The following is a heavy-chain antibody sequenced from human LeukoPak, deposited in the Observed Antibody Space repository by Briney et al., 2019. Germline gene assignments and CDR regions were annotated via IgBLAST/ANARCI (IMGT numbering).Heavy chain of an antibody. CDR3: ARDASYDILTGHYYHYGMDV. CDR2: ISSSSSYT. J-gene: IGHJ6*02. CDR1: GFTFSSYS. Sequence: GGSLRLSCAATGFTFSSYSMNWVRQAPGQGLEWVSSISSSSSYTDYADSVKGRFTISRDNAKTSLYLQMNSLRAEDTAVYYCARDASYDILTGHYYHYGMDVWGQGTTVTVSS. V-gene: IGHV3-21*01. D-gene: IGHD3-9*01.